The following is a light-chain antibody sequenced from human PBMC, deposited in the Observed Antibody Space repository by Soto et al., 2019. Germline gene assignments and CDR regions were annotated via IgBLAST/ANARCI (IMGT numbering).Light chain of an antibody. CDR3: LQYNSLYT. CDR2: KTS. CDR1: QGLSGW. V-gene: IGKV1-5*03. Sequence: IQMTQSPSTLSASVGDRVTITCRASQGLSGWLAWYQQKPGKAPKLLIYKTSSLESWVPSRFSGSGSGTEFTLTIRSLQPDDFATYYCLQYNSLYTFGQGTKLEIK. J-gene: IGKJ2*01.